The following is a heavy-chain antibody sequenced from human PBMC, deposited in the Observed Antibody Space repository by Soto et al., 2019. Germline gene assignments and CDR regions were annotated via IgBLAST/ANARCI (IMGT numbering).Heavy chain of an antibody. CDR1: GFPFNKFE. CDR3: VKGGWLDD. J-gene: IGHJ4*02. V-gene: IGHV3-23*01. CDR2: IGVSGGET. Sequence: EVQLLESGGGLVQPGGSRRLSCTASGFPFNKFEMSWARQASGKSLEWVSCIGVSGGETHYADSVRGRFIISRDNSKNTLYLQMDSLRAEDMSVYYCVKGGWLDDWGQGTLVTVSS. D-gene: IGHD6-19*01.